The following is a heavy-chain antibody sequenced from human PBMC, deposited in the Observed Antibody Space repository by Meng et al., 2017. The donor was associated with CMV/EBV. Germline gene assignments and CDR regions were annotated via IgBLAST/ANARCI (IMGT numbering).Heavy chain of an antibody. CDR2: INHSRST. CDR3: ARGYSSSSVRYSSGWYGSYYYYGMDV. J-gene: IGHJ6*02. Sequence: SETLSLTCAVYGGSFSGYYWSWIRQPPGKGLEWIGEINHSRSTNYNPSLKSRVTISVDTSKNQFSLKLSSVTAADTAVYYCARGYSSSSVRYSSGWYGSYYYYGMDVWGQGTTVTVSS. D-gene: IGHD6-19*01. CDR1: GGSFSGYY. V-gene: IGHV4-34*01.